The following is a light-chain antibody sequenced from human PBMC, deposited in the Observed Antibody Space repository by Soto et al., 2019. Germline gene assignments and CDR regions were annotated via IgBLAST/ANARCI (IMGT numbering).Light chain of an antibody. CDR1: SSNIGAGYD. CDR2: GNT. J-gene: IGLJ2*01. CDR3: LSFDSSLSVV. V-gene: IGLV1-40*01. Sequence: QSALTQPPSVSGAPGQRVTISCTGSSSNIGAGYDVHWYQQLPGRDPKLLIYGNTNRPSGVPDRFSGSKSGTSASLAITGLQAEDEDDYYCLSFDSSLSVVFGGGTQLTVL.